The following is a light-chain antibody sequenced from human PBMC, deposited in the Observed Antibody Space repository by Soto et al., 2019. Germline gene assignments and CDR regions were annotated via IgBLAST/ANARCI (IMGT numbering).Light chain of an antibody. CDR3: QQYYSDWT. CDR1: QSISGR. V-gene: IGKV1-5*01. Sequence: DIQMTQSPSTLSASVGYRFTITCRASQSISGRLAWYQQKPGTAPKLLIYEASNLESGVPSRFSGSGSGTEFTLTISSLQPDDFATYYCQQYYSDWTFGQGTKGDI. J-gene: IGKJ1*01. CDR2: EAS.